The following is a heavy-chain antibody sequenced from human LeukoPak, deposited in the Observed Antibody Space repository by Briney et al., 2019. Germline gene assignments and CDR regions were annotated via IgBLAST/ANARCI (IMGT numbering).Heavy chain of an antibody. CDR2: IYSGGST. CDR3: AKDIGSSWLDAFDI. CDR1: GFIVSDNY. V-gene: IGHV3-53*05. D-gene: IGHD6-13*01. J-gene: IGHJ3*02. Sequence: HPGGSLRLSCAVSGFIVSDNYMSWVRQAPGKGLEWVSLIYSGGSTYYADSVKGRFTISRDNAKNSLYLQMNSLRAEDMALYYCAKDIGSSWLDAFDIWGQGTMVTVSS.